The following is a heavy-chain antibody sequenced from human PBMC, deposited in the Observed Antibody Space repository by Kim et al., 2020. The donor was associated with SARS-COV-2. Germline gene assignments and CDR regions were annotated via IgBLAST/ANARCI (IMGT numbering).Heavy chain of an antibody. D-gene: IGHD6-19*01. V-gene: IGHV5-51*01. CDR2: IYPGDSDT. CDR1: GYSFTSYW. J-gene: IGHJ4*02. CDR3: ARRVAVAANEDYFDY. Sequence: GESLKISCKGSGYSFTSYWIGWVRQMPGKGLEWMGIIYPGDSDTRYSPSFQGQVTISADKSISTAYLQWSSLKASDTAMYYCARRVAVAANEDYFDYWGQGTLVTVSS.